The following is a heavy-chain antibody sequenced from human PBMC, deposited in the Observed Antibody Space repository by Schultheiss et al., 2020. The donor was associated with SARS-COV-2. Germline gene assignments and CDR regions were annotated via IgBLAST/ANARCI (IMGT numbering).Heavy chain of an antibody. J-gene: IGHJ5*02. V-gene: IGHV3-30*03. Sequence: GGSLRLSCAASGFTFSSYGMHWVRQAPGKGLEWVAVISYDGSNKYYADSVKGRFTISRDNSKNTLYLQMNSLRAEDTAVYYCARGPGSGWYNWFDPWGQGTLVTVSS. CDR2: ISYDGSNK. D-gene: IGHD6-19*01. CDR3: ARGPGSGWYNWFDP. CDR1: GFTFSSYG.